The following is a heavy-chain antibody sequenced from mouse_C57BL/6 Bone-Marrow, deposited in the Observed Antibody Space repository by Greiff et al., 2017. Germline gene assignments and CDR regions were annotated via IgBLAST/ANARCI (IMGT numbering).Heavy chain of an antibody. CDR2: IDPENGDT. J-gene: IGHJ1*03. D-gene: IGHD1-1*01. V-gene: IGHV14-4*01. Sequence: EVKLQESGAELVRPGASVKLSCTASGFNIKDDYMHWVKQRPEQGLEWIGWIDPENGDTEYASKFQGKATITADTSSNTAYLQLSSLTSEDTAVYYCTTGYYGSSEGYFDVWGTGTTVTVSS. CDR1: GFNIKDDY. CDR3: TTGYYGSSEGYFDV.